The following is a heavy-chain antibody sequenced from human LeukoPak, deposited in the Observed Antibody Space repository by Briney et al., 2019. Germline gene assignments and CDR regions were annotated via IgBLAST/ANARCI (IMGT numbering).Heavy chain of an antibody. CDR1: GGTFSSYA. Sequence: EASVKVSCKASGGTFSSYAISWVRQAPGQGLEWMGGIIPIFGTANYAQKFQGRVTITADESTSTAYMELSSLRSEDTAVYYCGGGRCSSTSCPGNNWFDPGAQGPLVTVSS. CDR2: IIPIFGTA. CDR3: GGGRCSSTSCPGNNWFDP. J-gene: IGHJ5*02. V-gene: IGHV1-69*01. D-gene: IGHD2-2*01.